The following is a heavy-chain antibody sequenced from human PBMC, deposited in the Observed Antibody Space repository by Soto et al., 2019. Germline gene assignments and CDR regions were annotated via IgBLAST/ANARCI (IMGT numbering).Heavy chain of an antibody. CDR2: INVYNGNT. CDR3: ARVTSRGEYDY. V-gene: IGHV1-18*01. CDR1: GYTFTSYG. Sequence: QVQLVQSGAEVKKPGASVKVSCKASGYTFTSYGISLVRQDPGQGLEWMGWINVYNGNTNYAQKRQDRVTITTNTSTSTAGLDLRRLRSPDTAMYFGARVTSRGEYDYWGQGNLVTVSS. J-gene: IGHJ4*02. D-gene: IGHD3-10*01.